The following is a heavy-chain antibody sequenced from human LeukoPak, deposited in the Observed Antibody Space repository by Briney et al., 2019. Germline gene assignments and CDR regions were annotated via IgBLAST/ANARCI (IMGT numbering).Heavy chain of an antibody. J-gene: IGHJ4*02. CDR3: ARDPLQGSGYKGNYFDF. CDR1: GYTFTSYH. V-gene: IGHV1-46*01. CDR2: INPSDGST. Sequence: ASVKVSCEASGYTFTSYHMHWVRQAPGQGLEWMGTINPSDGSTTYAQIVLGRVTMTRDTATSTVYMELSSLRSEDTAVYYCARDPLQGSGYKGNYFDFWGQRTLVTVSS. D-gene: IGHD1-1*01.